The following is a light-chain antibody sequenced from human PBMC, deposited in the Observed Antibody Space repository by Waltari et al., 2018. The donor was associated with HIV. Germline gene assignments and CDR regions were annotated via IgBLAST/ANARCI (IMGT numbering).Light chain of an antibody. V-gene: IGKV1-39*01. CDR2: GAS. Sequence: IQMTQSPSSLSASVGDRVTITCRAGQTISTYLNWYQQRPGKAPKLLIYGASSLQSGVPSRFSGSGSGTDFILTIRSLQPEDFATYYGQQSYRTPLSFGQGTKLEIK. CDR1: QTISTY. CDR3: QQSYRTPLS. J-gene: IGKJ2*03.